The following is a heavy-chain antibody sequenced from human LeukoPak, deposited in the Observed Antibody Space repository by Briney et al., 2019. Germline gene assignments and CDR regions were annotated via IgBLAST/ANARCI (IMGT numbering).Heavy chain of an antibody. D-gene: IGHD4-11*01. J-gene: IGHJ4*02. CDR1: GFTFSSYA. CDR3: AKDPYSSQFDY. CDR2: ISYDGSNK. V-gene: IGHV3-30-3*01. Sequence: GGSLRLSCAASGFTFSSYAMHWVRQAPGKGLEWVAVISYDGSNKYYADSVKGRFTISRDNSKNTLYLQMNSLRAEDTAVYYCAKDPYSSQFDYWGQGTLVTVSS.